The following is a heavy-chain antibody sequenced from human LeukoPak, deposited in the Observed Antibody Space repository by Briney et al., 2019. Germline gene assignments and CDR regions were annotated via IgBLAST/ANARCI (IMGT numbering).Heavy chain of an antibody. V-gene: IGHV4-59*01. CDR3: AYITCYEMWIGYHSPFNS. J-gene: IGHJ4*02. D-gene: IGHD3-3*01. CDR1: GGSLSSYY. Sequence: SETLSLTSTHPGGSLSSYYCSCGRQPPGKGLEWIGYIYYSGSTNYNPSLKSRVTISVDTSKNQFSLKLSSVNAADTPVYYCAYITCYEMWIGYHSPFNSGGKETLVTVSS. CDR2: IYYSGST.